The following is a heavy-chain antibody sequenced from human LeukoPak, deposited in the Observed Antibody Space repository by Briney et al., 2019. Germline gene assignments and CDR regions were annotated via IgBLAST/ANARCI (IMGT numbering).Heavy chain of an antibody. D-gene: IGHD3-10*01. Sequence: SETLSLTCTVSGGSISSSSYYWGWIRQPPGKGLEWIGSVYYTGASYYNPSLKSRVTISVDRSKNQFSLKLSSVTAADTAVYYCARDHDGSGSYNYYYYGMDVWGQGTTVTVSS. CDR2: VYYTGAS. CDR3: ARDHDGSGSYNYYYYGMDV. V-gene: IGHV4-39*07. CDR1: GGSISSSSYY. J-gene: IGHJ6*02.